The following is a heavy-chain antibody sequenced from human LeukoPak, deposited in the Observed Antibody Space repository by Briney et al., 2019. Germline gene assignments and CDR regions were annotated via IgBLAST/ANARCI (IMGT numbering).Heavy chain of an antibody. D-gene: IGHD3-3*01. CDR3: ARPLDFWSGYLSY. J-gene: IGHJ4*02. Sequence: GESLKISCKGFGYTFTNYWIVWVRQKPGKGLEWMGIIHPGDSDTRYSPSFRGQVTISADKSISTAYLQWSSLQASDTAMYYCARPLDFWSGYLSYWGQGTLVTVSS. V-gene: IGHV5-51*01. CDR1: GYTFTNYW. CDR2: IHPGDSDT.